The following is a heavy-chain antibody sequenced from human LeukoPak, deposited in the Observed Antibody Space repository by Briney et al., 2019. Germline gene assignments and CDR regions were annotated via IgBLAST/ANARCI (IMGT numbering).Heavy chain of an antibody. CDR3: AREEMNYYDSSGALDI. J-gene: IGHJ3*02. CDR2: IYYSGST. V-gene: IGHV4-30-4*01. Sequence: SETLSLTCTVSGGSISSGDYYWSWIRQPPGKGLEWIGYIYYSGSTYYNPSLKSRVTISVDTSKNQFSLKLSSVTAADTAVYYCAREEMNYYDSSGALDIWGQGTMVTVSS. CDR1: GGSISSGDYY. D-gene: IGHD3-22*01.